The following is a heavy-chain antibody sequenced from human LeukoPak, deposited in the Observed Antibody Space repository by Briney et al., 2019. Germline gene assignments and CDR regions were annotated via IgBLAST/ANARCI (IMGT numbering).Heavy chain of an antibody. J-gene: IGHJ4*02. CDR2: VNHSGST. CDR3: SRRRYVAYFDY. CDR1: GGSFSGYY. D-gene: IGHD1-1*01. Sequence: PSETLSLTCAVYGGSFSGYYWSWIRQHPGKGLEWIGEVNHSGSTNYNPSLKSRVTISVDTSKNQFSLKLSSVTAADTAVYYCSRRRYVAYFDYWGQRTLVTVSS. V-gene: IGHV4-34*01.